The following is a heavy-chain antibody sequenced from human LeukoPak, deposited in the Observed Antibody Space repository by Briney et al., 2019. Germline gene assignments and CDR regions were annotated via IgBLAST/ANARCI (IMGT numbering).Heavy chain of an antibody. J-gene: IGHJ6*03. CDR1: GGSFSGYY. CDR2: INHSGST. Sequence: SETLSLTCAVYGGSFSGYYWSWIRQPPGKGLEWIGEINHSGSTNYNPSLKSRVTISVDTSKNQFSLKLGSVTAADTAVYYCASTRMVATYYYYYYMDVWGKGTTVTVSS. CDR3: ASTRMVATYYYYYYMDV. D-gene: IGHD5-12*01. V-gene: IGHV4-34*01.